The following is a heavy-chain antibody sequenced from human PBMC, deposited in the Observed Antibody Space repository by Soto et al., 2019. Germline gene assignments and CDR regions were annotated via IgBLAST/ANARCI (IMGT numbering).Heavy chain of an antibody. CDR1: GYSFIDYY. J-gene: IGHJ5*02. CDR3: ARMATFGSLNWFDP. D-gene: IGHD3-16*01. CDR2: ISPNSGAS. V-gene: IGHV1-2*02. Sequence: QVQLVQSGAEVKKPGASVKVSCRTSGYSFIDYYIHWVRQAPGQGLEWVGWISPNSGASKYADNFQGRVTMTRDRSTSTVYMELTGLISDDTAVYYCARMATFGSLNWFDPWGQGTLVTVSS.